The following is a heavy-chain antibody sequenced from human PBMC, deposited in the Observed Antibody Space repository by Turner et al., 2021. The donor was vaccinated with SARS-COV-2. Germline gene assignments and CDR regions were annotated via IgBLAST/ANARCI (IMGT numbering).Heavy chain of an antibody. CDR2: ISSYNGNT. D-gene: IGHD6-19*01. Sequence: QVQLEQSGAEVKKPGASVKVSCKASGYTFTNYGIIWVRQAPGRGVEWMGWISSYNGNTNYAQNLQGRVTLTTDTSTSTAYMEVRSLRSDDTAIYYCARDWAGGYYFDFWGQGTLVTVSS. CDR3: ARDWAGGYYFDF. V-gene: IGHV1-18*01. J-gene: IGHJ4*02. CDR1: GYTFTNYG.